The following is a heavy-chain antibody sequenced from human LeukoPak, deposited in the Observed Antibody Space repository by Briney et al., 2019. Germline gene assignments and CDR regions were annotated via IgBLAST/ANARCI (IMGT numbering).Heavy chain of an antibody. D-gene: IGHD6-19*01. V-gene: IGHV3-7*03. J-gene: IGHJ4*02. CDR2: IKQDGSEK. CDR1: GFTFSSYW. CDR3: ARKFGSSGWYPY. Sequence: GSLRLSCAASGFTFSSYWISCVRQAPGKGLECVANIKQDGSEKYYVDSSKGRSTISRDNAKNSLYLQMNSLRAEDTAVYYCARKFGSSGWYPYWGQGTLVTVSS.